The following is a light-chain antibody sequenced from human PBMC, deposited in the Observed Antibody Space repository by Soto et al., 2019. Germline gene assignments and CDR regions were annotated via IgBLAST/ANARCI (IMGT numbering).Light chain of an antibody. CDR2: SPA. J-gene: IGKJ4*01. CDR1: ESGSSK. Sequence: EIVMTQSPATLSVSPGERATPSCRASESGSSKLAGYQQKPGQAPRLLIYSPATRATGIPARFTGSGSGTEFNIPISSLPSEYFGVYYCQQYNNWPPLSCGGGTKVEI. CDR3: QQYNNWPPLS. V-gene: IGKV3-15*01.